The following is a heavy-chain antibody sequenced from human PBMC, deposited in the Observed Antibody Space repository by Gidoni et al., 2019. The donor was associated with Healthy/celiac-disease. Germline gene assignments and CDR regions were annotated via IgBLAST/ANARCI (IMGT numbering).Heavy chain of an antibody. Sequence: QVQLVESGGGVVQPGRSLRLSCAASGFTFSSYGMHWVRQAPGKGLEWVAVIWYDGSNKYYADSVKGRFTISRDNSKNTLYLQMNSLRAEDTAVYYCARGGYYYDSSGHAFDYWGQGTLVTVSS. CDR3: ARGGYYYDSSGHAFDY. D-gene: IGHD3-22*01. V-gene: IGHV3-33*01. J-gene: IGHJ4*02. CDR1: GFTFSSYG. CDR2: IWYDGSNK.